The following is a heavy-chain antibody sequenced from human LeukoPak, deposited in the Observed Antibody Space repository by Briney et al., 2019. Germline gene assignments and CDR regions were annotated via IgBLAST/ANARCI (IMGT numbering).Heavy chain of an antibody. Sequence: SETLSLTCTVSGGSSSSYYYNWIRQPAGKGLEWIGRIYTTGSTSYNPSLKSRVTMSVDTSKNQFSLKLTSVTAADTAVYYCARGPNYPSPSPFDYWGQGTLVTVSS. CDR1: GGSSSSYY. V-gene: IGHV4-4*07. CDR3: ARGPNYPSPSPFDY. CDR2: IYTTGST. J-gene: IGHJ4*02. D-gene: IGHD5-24*01.